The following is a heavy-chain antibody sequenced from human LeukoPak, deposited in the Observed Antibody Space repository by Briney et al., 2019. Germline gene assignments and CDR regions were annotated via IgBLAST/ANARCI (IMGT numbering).Heavy chain of an antibody. CDR2: INARGDT. J-gene: IGHJ5*02. Sequence: SETLSLTCGVYGGSSSGHYWNWIRQPPGKGLEWIGEINARGDTNYNPSLKSRVNISVDTSKKQFSLRLTSMIAADTALYYCARGQVPAARGYNWFDPWGQGTLVTVSS. CDR3: ARGQVPAARGYNWFDP. CDR1: GGSSSGHY. V-gene: IGHV4-34*01. D-gene: IGHD2-2*01.